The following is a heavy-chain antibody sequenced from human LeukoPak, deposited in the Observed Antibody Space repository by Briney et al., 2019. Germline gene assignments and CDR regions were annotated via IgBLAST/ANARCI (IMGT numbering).Heavy chain of an antibody. V-gene: IGHV3-23*01. CDR2: ISGSGGGT. D-gene: IGHD1-14*01. Sequence: PGGSLRLSCAASGFTFSSYAMSWVRQAPGKGLEWVSAISGSGGGTHYADSVRGRFTISRDNSKNTLYLQMNSLRAEDTAVYYCAKDPIIIWSSRTDYFDYWGLGTLVTVSS. CDR1: GFTFSSYA. J-gene: IGHJ4*02. CDR3: AKDPIIIWSSRTDYFDY.